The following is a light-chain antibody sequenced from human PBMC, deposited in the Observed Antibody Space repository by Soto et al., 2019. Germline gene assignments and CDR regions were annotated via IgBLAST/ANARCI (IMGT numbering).Light chain of an antibody. CDR1: QSIRTN. CDR3: QQYGSSPTWT. J-gene: IGKJ1*01. Sequence: EIVMTQSPATLSVSPGERATLSCRASQSIRTNLAWYQQKPGQPPRLLIYDASTRATGIPDRFSGSGSGTDFTLTISRLEPEDFAVYYCQQYGSSPTWTFGQGTKVDIK. V-gene: IGKV3-20*01. CDR2: DAS.